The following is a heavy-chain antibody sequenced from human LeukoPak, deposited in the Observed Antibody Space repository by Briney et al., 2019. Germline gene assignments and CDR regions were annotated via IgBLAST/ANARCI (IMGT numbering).Heavy chain of an antibody. V-gene: IGHV4-34*01. Sequence: SETPSLTCAVYGGSFSGYYWSWIRQPPGKGLEWIGEINHSGGTNYNPSLKSRVTISVDRSKNQFSLKLSSLTAADTAVYYCAGGSSIAVAGTGYYFDYWGQGTLVTVSS. D-gene: IGHD6-19*01. CDR2: INHSGGT. J-gene: IGHJ4*02. CDR1: GGSFSGYY. CDR3: AGGSSIAVAGTGYYFDY.